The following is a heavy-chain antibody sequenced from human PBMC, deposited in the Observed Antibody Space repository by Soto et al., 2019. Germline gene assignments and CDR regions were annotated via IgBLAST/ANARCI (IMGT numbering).Heavy chain of an antibody. J-gene: IGHJ4*02. CDR3: ARGISTHIAVDGLGYFDS. Sequence: PSQPLAISCTFCGGSVNNKSYSRSWGHEHPGKGPECSGHISSGGRASYSPSLKSRVAIPLDASKNHFSLQLTSVTAADTAVYYCARGISTHIAVDGLGYFDSWGQGTLVTVSS. CDR1: GGSVNNKSYS. CDR2: ISSGGRA. D-gene: IGHD6-19*01. V-gene: IGHV4-31*03.